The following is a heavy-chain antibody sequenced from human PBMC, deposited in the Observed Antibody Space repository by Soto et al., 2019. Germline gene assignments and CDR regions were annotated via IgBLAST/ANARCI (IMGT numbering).Heavy chain of an antibody. V-gene: IGHV4-30-4*01. D-gene: IGHD3-3*01. CDR3: ARETNNYATIFGVVEADGMDV. J-gene: IGHJ6*02. Sequence: SETLSLTCTVSGGSISSGDYYWSWIRQPPGKGLEWIGYIYYSGSTYYNPSLKSRVTISVDTSKNQFSLKLSSVTAADTAVYYCARETNNYATIFGVVEADGMDVWGQGTTVTVSS. CDR2: IYYSGST. CDR1: GGSISSGDYY.